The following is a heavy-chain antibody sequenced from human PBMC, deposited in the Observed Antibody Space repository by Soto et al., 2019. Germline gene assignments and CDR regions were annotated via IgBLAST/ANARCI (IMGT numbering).Heavy chain of an antibody. J-gene: IGHJ4*02. CDR2: IYYSGST. Sequence: QLQLQESGPGLVKPSETLSLTCTVSGGSISSSSYYWGWIRQPPGKGLEWIGSIYYSGSTYYNPSPKGRVTISVDTSKNQFSLKLSSVTAADTAGDYCATEGDSSGWKRDPFDYWGQGTLVTVSS. CDR3: ATEGDSSGWKRDPFDY. CDR1: GGSISSSSYY. D-gene: IGHD6-19*01. V-gene: IGHV4-39*01.